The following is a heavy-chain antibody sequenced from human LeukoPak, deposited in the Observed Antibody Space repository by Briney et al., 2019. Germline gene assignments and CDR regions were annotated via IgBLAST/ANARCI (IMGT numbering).Heavy chain of an antibody. CDR3: ARDSSSGYYPLNWFDP. V-gene: IGHV3-11*04. CDR1: GFTFSDYY. CDR2: ISSSGSII. J-gene: IGHJ5*02. Sequence: GGSLRLSCAASGFTFSDYYMTWIRQAPGKGLEWISYISSSGSIISYADSVKGRFTISRDNAKNSLYLQMNSLRAEDTAVYYCARDSSSGYYPLNWFDPWGQGTLVTVSS. D-gene: IGHD3-22*01.